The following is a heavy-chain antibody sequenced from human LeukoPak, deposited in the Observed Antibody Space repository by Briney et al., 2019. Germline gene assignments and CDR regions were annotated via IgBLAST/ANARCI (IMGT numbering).Heavy chain of an antibody. CDR2: INTNTGNP. CDR1: GYTFTGYY. D-gene: IGHD5-24*01. J-gene: IGHJ3*02. Sequence: GASVKVSCKASGYTFTGYYMHWVRQAPGQGLEWMGWINTNTGNPTYAQGFTGRFVFSLDTSVSTAYLQISSLKAEDTAVYYCATRGPSRDGYNGVDAFDIWGQGTMVTVSS. CDR3: ATRGPSRDGYNGVDAFDI. V-gene: IGHV7-4-1*02.